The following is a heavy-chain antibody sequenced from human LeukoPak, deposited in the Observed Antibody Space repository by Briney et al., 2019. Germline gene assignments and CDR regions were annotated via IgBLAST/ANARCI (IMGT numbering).Heavy chain of an antibody. CDR3: AKYGLGSGIQVWGDFGMDV. CDR1: GFTFSSYG. CDR2: ISGSGGST. Sequence: GGSLRLSCAASGFTFSSYGMSWVRQAPGKGLEWVSAISGSGGSTYYAVSVKGRFTISRDNSKNTLYLQMNSLRAEDTAVYYCAKYGLGSGIQVWGDFGMDVWGQGTTVTVSS. D-gene: IGHD5-18*01. V-gene: IGHV3-23*01. J-gene: IGHJ6*02.